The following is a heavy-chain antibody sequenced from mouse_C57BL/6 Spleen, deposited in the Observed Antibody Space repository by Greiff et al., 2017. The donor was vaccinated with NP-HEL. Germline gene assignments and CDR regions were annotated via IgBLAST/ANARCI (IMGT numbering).Heavy chain of an antibody. CDR3: ARWGTTGVATRAYDLDY. CDR2: IAPNSGGN. Sequence: VQLQQPGAELVKPGASVKLSCKASGYTFTSYWMHWVKQTPGRGLEWIGRIAPNSGGNKYNEKFKSKATLTVDKPASTAYMLLSILTSEDSAVDDWARWGTTGVATRAYDLDYWGQGTTLTVSS. D-gene: IGHD1-1*01. CDR1: GYTFTSYW. V-gene: IGHV1-72*01. J-gene: IGHJ2*01.